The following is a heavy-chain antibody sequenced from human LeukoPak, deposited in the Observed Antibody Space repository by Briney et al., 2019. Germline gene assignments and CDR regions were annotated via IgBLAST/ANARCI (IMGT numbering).Heavy chain of an antibody. V-gene: IGHV4-39*07. J-gene: IGHJ3*02. CDR3: ARSDGYGLVGI. CDR2: IYYSGST. D-gene: IGHD3-10*01. CDR1: GGSISSSSYY. Sequence: SVTLSLTCTVSGGSISSSSYYWGWIRQPPGKGLEWIGSIYYSGSTYYNPSLKSRVTISVDTSKNQFSLKLSSVTAADTAVYYCARSDGYGLVGIWGQGTMVTVSS.